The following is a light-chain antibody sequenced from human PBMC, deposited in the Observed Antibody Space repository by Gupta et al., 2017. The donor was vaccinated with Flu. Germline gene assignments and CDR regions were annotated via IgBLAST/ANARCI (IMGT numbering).Light chain of an antibody. CDR2: EDS. CDR3: QEWDSQTVL. V-gene: IGLV3-1*01. Sequence: SSELTQAPSVSVSPGRTVTITCFGDSLEYRFASWYQQRPGQAPLLVIYEDSKRPSGIPERFSGSRSGKTATLKISGTQPMDEADYYCQEWDSQTVLLGGGTKLSVL. CDR1: SLEYRF. J-gene: IGLJ2*01.